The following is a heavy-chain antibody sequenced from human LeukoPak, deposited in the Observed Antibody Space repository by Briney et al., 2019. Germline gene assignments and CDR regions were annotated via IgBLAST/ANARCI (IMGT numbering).Heavy chain of an antibody. CDR1: GFTFSSYW. Sequence: GGSLRLSCAASGFTFSSYWMSWVRQAPGKGLEWVANIKQDGSEKYYVDSVKGRFTISRDNAKNSLYLQMNSLRAEDTAVYYCARDRGHYGSGSYFWFDPWGQGTLVTVSS. D-gene: IGHD3-10*01. J-gene: IGHJ5*02. CDR3: ARDRGHYGSGSYFWFDP. CDR2: IKQDGSEK. V-gene: IGHV3-7*01.